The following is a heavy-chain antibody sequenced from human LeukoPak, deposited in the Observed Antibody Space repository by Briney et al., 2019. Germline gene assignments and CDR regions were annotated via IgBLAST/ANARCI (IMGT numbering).Heavy chain of an antibody. CDR3: AGTNEGSTTSFDY. D-gene: IGHD2-8*01. CDR2: IYTSGST. CDR1: GGSISSGSYY. J-gene: IGHJ4*02. Sequence: PSQTLSLTCTVSGGSISSGSYYWSWIRQPAGKGLEWIGRIYTSGSTNYNPSLKSRVTISVDTSKNQFSLKLSSVTAADTAVYYCAGTNEGSTTSFDYWGQGTLVTVSS. V-gene: IGHV4-61*02.